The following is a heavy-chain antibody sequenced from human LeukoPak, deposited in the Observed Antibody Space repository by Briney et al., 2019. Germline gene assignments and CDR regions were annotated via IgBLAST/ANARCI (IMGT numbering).Heavy chain of an antibody. CDR3: ARGGDGYNEPFDY. CDR2: IYHSGST. V-gene: IGHV4-59*12. Sequence: SETLSLTCTVSGGSISSYYWSWIRQPPGKGLEWIGYIYHSGSTYYNPSLKSRVTISVDRSKNQFSLKLSSVTAADTAVYYCARGGDGYNEPFDYWGQGTLVTVSS. J-gene: IGHJ4*02. D-gene: IGHD5-24*01. CDR1: GGSISSYY.